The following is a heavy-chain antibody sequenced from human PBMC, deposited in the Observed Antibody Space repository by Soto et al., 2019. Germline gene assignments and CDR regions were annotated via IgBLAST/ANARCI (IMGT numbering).Heavy chain of an antibody. V-gene: IGHV4-4*02. D-gene: IGHD3-10*01. CDR3: ARSPPSSYYGGSGTFDY. CDR2: AYHSGST. CDR1: GGFTSTNNW. Sequence: QLQLQESGPGLVRPSGTLSLTCAVSGGFTSTNNWWSWVRQPPGKGLEWIGDAYHSGSTEYNPSLKRRVSISVEKSKNQISLKLTSAPAADTAVYYCARSPPSSYYGGSGTFDYWGQGTLVTVS. J-gene: IGHJ4*02.